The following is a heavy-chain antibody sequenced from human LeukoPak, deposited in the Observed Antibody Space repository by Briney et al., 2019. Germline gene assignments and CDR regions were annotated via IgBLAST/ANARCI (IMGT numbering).Heavy chain of an antibody. CDR2: INHSGST. D-gene: IGHD1-1*01. J-gene: IGHJ4*02. Sequence: SETLSLTCAVYGGSFSGYYWSWIRQPPGKGLEWIGEINHSGSTNYNPSLKSRVTISVDTSKNQFSLKLSSVTAADTAVYYCARRTRTVQFDYWGQGTLVTVSS. V-gene: IGHV4-34*01. CDR3: ARRTRTVQFDY. CDR1: GGSFSGYY.